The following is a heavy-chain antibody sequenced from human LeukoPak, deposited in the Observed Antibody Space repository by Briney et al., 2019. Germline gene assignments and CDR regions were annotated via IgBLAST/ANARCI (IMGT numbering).Heavy chain of an antibody. D-gene: IGHD3-10*01. CDR2: MSHDGSNE. V-gene: IGHV3-30*04. J-gene: IGHJ4*02. CDR3: VRDISGEKSFDY. Sequence: GRSLRLSCAASGFDFSSYVMHWVRQAPGKGLEWVEVMSHDGSNEYYADSVKGRFTISRDNSKNTLSLQMNSLRAEDTAVYYCVRDISGEKSFDYWGQGTLVTVSS. CDR1: GFDFSSYV.